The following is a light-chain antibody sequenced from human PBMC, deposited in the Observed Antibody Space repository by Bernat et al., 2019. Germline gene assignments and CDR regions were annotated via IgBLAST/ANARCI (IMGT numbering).Light chain of an antibody. CDR2: AAS. Sequence: DIQMTQSPTSLSASAGDRVTITCRASQGISNYVAWYQQKPGKVPKLLIYAASTLQSGVPSRFSGSGSGTDFTLTIRSLQPEDVATYYCQKYNSAPLTFGGGTKVASK. CDR3: QKYNSAPLT. CDR1: QGISNY. J-gene: IGKJ4*01. V-gene: IGKV1-27*01.